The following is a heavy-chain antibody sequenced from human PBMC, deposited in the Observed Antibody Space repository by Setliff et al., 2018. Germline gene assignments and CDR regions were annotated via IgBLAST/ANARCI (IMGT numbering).Heavy chain of an antibody. CDR3: ARLYRPESRYYFFDY. Sequence: PGESLTISCAASGFTFSSYEMNWVRQAPGEGLEWVSYISGSGSSIFYADSVKGRFTISRDNAKNSLYLQMNSLRAEDTAVYYCARLYRPESRYYFFDYWGQGTLVTVSS. J-gene: IGHJ4*02. CDR1: GFTFSSYE. CDR2: ISGSGSSI. D-gene: IGHD3-3*01. V-gene: IGHV3-48*03.